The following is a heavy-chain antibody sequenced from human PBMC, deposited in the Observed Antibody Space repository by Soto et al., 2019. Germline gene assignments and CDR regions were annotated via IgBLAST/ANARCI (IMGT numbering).Heavy chain of an antibody. CDR3: ARDNRGAYYGSGSAPYNWFDP. CDR1: GYTFDTFG. J-gene: IGHJ5*02. V-gene: IGHV1-18*01. Sequence: ASVKVSCKASGYTFDTFGISWVRQAPGQGLEWLGWINPYTGNPKYEEEFLGRVTMTTETSTRTAYMELRSLRSDDTAVYYCARDNRGAYYGSGSAPYNWFDPWGQGTLVTVSS. D-gene: IGHD3-10*01. CDR2: INPYTGNP.